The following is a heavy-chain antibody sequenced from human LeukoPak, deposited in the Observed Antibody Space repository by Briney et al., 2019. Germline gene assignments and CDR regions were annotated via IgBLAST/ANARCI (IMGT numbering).Heavy chain of an antibody. CDR1: GFTFSSYG. V-gene: IGHV3-33*01. D-gene: IGHD6-6*01. Sequence: GGSLRLSCAASGFTFSSYGMHWVRQASGKGLEWVAVIWYDGSNKYYADSVKGRFTISRDNPKNTLYLQMNSLRAEDTAVYYCARRGSSSPPYYYYYMDVWGKGTTVTVSS. CDR3: ARRGSSSPPYYYYYMDV. CDR2: IWYDGSNK. J-gene: IGHJ6*03.